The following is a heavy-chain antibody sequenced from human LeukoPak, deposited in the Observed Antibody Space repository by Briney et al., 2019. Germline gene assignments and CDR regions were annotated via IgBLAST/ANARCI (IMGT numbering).Heavy chain of an antibody. CDR2: IGTSGGGT. V-gene: IGHV3-23*01. CDR3: AKVGYYDSSGYPLYSDYFDY. J-gene: IGHJ4*02. CDR1: GFTFYSYA. Sequence: GSLRLSCAASGFTFYSYAMSWVRQAPGKGLEWVSAIGTSGGGTHYADSVKGRFTIFRDTSKNTLYLQMNSLRAEDTAVYYCAKVGYYDSSGYPLYSDYFDYWGQGTLVTVSS. D-gene: IGHD3-22*01.